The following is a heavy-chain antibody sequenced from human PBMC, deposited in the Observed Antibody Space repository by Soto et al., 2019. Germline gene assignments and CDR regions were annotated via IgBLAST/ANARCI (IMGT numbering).Heavy chain of an antibody. CDR2: INHRGST. Sequence: QVQLQQWGAGLLKPSETLSLTCAVYGGSFSGYYWSWIRQPPGKGLEWFGEINHRGSTNYNPSLKSRVTISVDTSKNQFSLKLNSVTAADTAVYYCARGSRVKIPAASGRDYYYHGLDVWGQGTAVTVSS. CDR1: GGSFSGYY. CDR3: ARGSRVKIPAASGRDYYYHGLDV. J-gene: IGHJ6*02. D-gene: IGHD6-25*01. V-gene: IGHV4-34*01.